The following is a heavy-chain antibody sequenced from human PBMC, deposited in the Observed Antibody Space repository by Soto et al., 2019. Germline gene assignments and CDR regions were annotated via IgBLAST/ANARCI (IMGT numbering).Heavy chain of an antibody. J-gene: IGHJ5*02. D-gene: IGHD4-4*01. CDR1: GGSISSSSYY. CDR2: IYYSGST. Sequence: SETLSLTCTVSGGSISSSSYYWGWIRQPPGKGLEWIGSIYYSGSTYYNPSLKSRVTISVDTSKNQFSLKLSSVTAADTAVYYCARHPTYSHDYSNHYNGFDPWGQGTLVTVS. CDR3: ARHPTYSHDYSNHYNGFDP. V-gene: IGHV4-39*01.